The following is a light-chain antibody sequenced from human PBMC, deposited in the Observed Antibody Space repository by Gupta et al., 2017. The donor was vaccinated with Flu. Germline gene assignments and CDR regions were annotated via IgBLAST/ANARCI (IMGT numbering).Light chain of an antibody. Sequence: GQSVAISCTGTSSDVGGYNYVSWYQQHPGKAPKLMIYDVSKRPSGVPDRFSGSKSGNTASLTISGLQAEDEADYYCCSYAVSSRFGTGTKVTVL. V-gene: IGLV2-11*01. CDR2: DVS. CDR1: SSDVGGYNY. J-gene: IGLJ1*01. CDR3: CSYAVSSR.